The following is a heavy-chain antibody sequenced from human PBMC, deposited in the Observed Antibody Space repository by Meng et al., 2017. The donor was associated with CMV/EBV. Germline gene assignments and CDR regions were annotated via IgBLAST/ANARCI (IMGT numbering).Heavy chain of an antibody. CDR1: GFTVSSNY. V-gene: IGHV3-49*04. D-gene: IGHD3-10*01. CDR2: IRSKAYGGIT. Sequence: GESLKISCAASGFTVSSNYMSWVRQAPGKGLEWVGFIRSKAYGGITEYAASVKGRFTISRDDSKSIAYLQMNSLKTEDTAVYYCMSTMVRGVITFDYWGQGTLVTVSS. CDR3: MSTMVRGVITFDY. J-gene: IGHJ4*02.